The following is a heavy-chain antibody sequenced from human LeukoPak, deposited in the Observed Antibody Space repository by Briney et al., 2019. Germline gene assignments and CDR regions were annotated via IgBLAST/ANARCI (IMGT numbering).Heavy chain of an antibody. CDR2: IRYDGSNK. J-gene: IGHJ3*02. CDR1: GFTFSSYG. V-gene: IGHV3-30*02. Sequence: GGSLRLSCAASGFTFSSYGMHWVRQAPGKGLEWVAFIRYDGSNKYYADSVKGRFTISGDNSKNTLYLQMNSLRAEDTAVYYCAGYCSSTSCYGRSFDIWGQGTMVTVSS. CDR3: AGYCSSTSCYGRSFDI. D-gene: IGHD2-2*01.